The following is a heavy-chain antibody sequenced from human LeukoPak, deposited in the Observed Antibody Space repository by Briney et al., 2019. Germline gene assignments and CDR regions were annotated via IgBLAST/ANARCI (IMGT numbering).Heavy chain of an antibody. D-gene: IGHD1-26*01. V-gene: IGHV1-46*01. CDR2: INPRGGTT. CDR3: ARDNRIIGWEPGTFEP. J-gene: IGHJ5*02. CDR1: GYTFTSYF. Sequence: ASVKVSCKAFGYTFTSYFMYWVRQAPGQGLEWMGLINPRGGTTSYTQKFQGRITMTRDTSTSTVYMELSSLRSDDAAVYYCARDNRIIGWEPGTFEPWGQGTLVTVSS.